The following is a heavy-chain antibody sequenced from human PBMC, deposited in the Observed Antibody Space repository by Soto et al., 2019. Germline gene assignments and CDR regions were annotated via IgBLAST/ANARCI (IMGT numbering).Heavy chain of an antibody. CDR2: ISGSGGST. CDR1: GFTFSSYA. D-gene: IGHD2-8*01. V-gene: IGHV3-23*01. Sequence: EVQLLESGGGLVQPGGSLRLSCAASGFTFSSYAMSWVRQAPGKGLEWVSAISGSGGSTYYADSVKGPFTISRDNSKNTLYLQMNSLRAEDTAVYYCAKIGIVLMVNWYFDLWGRGTLVTVSS. CDR3: AKIGIVLMVNWYFDL. J-gene: IGHJ2*01.